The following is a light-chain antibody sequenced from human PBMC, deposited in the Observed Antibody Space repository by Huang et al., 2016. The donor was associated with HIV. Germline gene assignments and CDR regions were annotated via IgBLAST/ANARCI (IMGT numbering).Light chain of an antibody. V-gene: IGKV3-11*01. CDR2: DAS. J-gene: IGKJ2*01. CDR3: QQRSNWPPMYT. Sequence: EIVLTQSPATLSLSPGERATLSCRASQSVSTYLAWYQQKPGQAPRLLIYDASNRATGIPARFSGSGSGTDFTLTTSNLEPEDFAVYYCQQRSNWPPMYTFGQGTKLEIK. CDR1: QSVSTY.